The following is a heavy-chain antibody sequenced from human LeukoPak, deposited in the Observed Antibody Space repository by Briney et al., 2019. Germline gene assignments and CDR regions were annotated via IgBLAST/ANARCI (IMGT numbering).Heavy chain of an antibody. CDR2: IDPSDSET. CDR1: GYSFTNYW. CDR3: ARQTAMGRSGDY. V-gene: IGHV5-51*01. J-gene: IGHJ4*02. D-gene: IGHD5-18*01. Sequence: GESLKISCTASGYSFTNYWIGWVRQMPGKGLAWVGIIDPSDSETRYTPSFQGQVTISADKSLSTAYLQWNSLKASDTAMYYCARQTAMGRSGDYWGQGTLVIVSS.